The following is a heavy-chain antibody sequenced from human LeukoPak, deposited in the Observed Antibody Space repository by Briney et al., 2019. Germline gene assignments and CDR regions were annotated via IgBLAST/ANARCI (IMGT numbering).Heavy chain of an antibody. J-gene: IGHJ4*02. CDR3: KNGDGLIDY. Sequence: GGSLRLSCGASGFTFSNYAMSWVRQAPGKGLEWVSSISGSGGSTYYADSVKGRFTISRDNSKNTLYLQMNSLKTEDTAVYYCKNGDGLIDYWGQGTLVTVSS. CDR2: ISGSGGST. D-gene: IGHD2-8*01. V-gene: IGHV3-23*01. CDR1: GFTFSNYA.